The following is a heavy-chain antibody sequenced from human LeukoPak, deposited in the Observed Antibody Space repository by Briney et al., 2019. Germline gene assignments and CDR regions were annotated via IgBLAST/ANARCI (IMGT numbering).Heavy chain of an antibody. V-gene: IGHV3-23*01. Sequence: GGSLRLSCAASGFTFSSYAMSWVRQAPGKGLEWVSDISGSGGSTYYADSVKGRFTISRDNSKNTLYLQMNSLRAEDTAVYYCAKGRKRTTVTTFDYWGQGTLVTVSS. J-gene: IGHJ4*02. CDR2: ISGSGGST. CDR3: AKGRKRTTVTTFDY. D-gene: IGHD4-17*01. CDR1: GFTFSSYA.